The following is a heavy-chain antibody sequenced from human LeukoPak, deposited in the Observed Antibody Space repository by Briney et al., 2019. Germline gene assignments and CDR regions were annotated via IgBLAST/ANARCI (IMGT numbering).Heavy chain of an antibody. CDR3: AKAGGGSYYGEFDY. V-gene: IGHV3-23*01. CDR1: GGSFSGYY. Sequence: ETLSLTCAVYGGSFSGYYWSWVRQAPGKGLEWVSAISGSGGSTYYADSVKGRFTISRDNSKNTLYLQMNSLRAEDTAVYYCAKAGGGSYYGEFDYWGQGTLVTVSS. CDR2: ISGSGGST. D-gene: IGHD1-26*01. J-gene: IGHJ4*02.